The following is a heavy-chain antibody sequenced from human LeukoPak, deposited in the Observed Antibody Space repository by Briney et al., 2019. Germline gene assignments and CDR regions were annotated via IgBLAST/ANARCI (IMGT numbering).Heavy chain of an antibody. V-gene: IGHV4-38-2*02. CDR1: GYSISSGYY. D-gene: IGHD2-15*01. CDR3: ARVFIVVVVSAQYPGAESNFDY. J-gene: IGHJ4*02. CDR2: IYHSGST. Sequence: SETLSLTCTVSGYSISSGYYWGWIRQPPGKGLEWIGSIYHSGSTYYNPSLKSRVTISVDTSKNQFSLKLSSVTAADTAVYYCARVFIVVVVSAQYPGAESNFDYWGQGTLVTVSS.